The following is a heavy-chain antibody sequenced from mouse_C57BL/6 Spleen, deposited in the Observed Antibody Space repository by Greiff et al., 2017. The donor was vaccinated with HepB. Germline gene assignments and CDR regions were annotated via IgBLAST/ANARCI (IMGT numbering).Heavy chain of an antibody. V-gene: IGHV5-6*01. CDR3: ARPLDSSGYGGAMDY. J-gene: IGHJ4*01. Sequence: DVHLVESGGDLVKPGGSLKLSCAASGFTFSSYGMSWVRQTPDKRLEWVATISSGGSYTYYPDSVKGRFTISRDNAKNTLYLQMSSLKSEDTAMYYCARPLDSSGYGGAMDYWGQGTSVTVSS. CDR1: GFTFSSYG. CDR2: ISSGGSYT. D-gene: IGHD3-2*02.